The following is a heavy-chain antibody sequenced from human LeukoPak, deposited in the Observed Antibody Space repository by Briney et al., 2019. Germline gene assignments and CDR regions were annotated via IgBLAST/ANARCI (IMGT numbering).Heavy chain of an antibody. J-gene: IGHJ4*02. CDR2: ISAYNGNT. V-gene: IGHV1-18*01. D-gene: IGHD5-24*01. CDR1: GYTFTSYG. CDR3: ARDPTGAGDGYNYFDY. Sequence: GASVKVSCKASGYTFTSYGISWVQQAPGQGLEWMGWISAYNGNTNYAQKLQGRVTMTTDTSTSTAYMELRSLRSDDTAVYYCARDPTGAGDGYNYFDYWGQGTLVTVSS.